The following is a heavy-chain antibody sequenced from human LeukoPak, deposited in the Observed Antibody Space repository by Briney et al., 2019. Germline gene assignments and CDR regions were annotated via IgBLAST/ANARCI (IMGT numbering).Heavy chain of an antibody. CDR2: VYRSGNT. CDR1: GGSIGQYY. J-gene: IGHJ2*01. Sequence: SETLSLTCTLSGGSIGQYYWSWIRQPPGKGPEWIGYVYRSGNTNYNPSLKSRVTISVDTLKNHFSLNLTSVTAADTAVYYCARVKDFAYSFFDLWGRGTLVTVSS. V-gene: IGHV4-59*01. CDR3: ARVKDFAYSFFDL.